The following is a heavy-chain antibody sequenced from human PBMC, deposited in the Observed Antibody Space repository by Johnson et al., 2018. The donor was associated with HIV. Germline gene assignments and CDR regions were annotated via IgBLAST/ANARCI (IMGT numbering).Heavy chain of an antibody. CDR1: GFTFSSYA. CDR2: ISYDGSNK. J-gene: IGHJ3*02. CDR3: ARDLYYDSSGYFPLDI. D-gene: IGHD3-22*01. V-gene: IGHV3-30-3*01. Sequence: QVQLVESGGGVVQPGRSLRLSCAASGFTFSSYAMHWVRQAPGKGLEWVAVISYDGSNKYYADSVKGRFTISRDNSKNTLYLQMNSLRAEDTAVYYCARDLYYDSSGYFPLDIWGQGTMVTVSS.